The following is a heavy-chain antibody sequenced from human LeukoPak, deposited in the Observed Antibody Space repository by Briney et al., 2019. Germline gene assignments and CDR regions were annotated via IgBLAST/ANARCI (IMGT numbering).Heavy chain of an antibody. CDR1: GGSVSGGGYS. J-gene: IGHJ4*02. V-gene: IGHV4-30-2*01. Sequence: SQTLSLTCAVSGGSVSGGGYSWSWIRQPPGKGLEWIGYIYHSGSTYYNPSLKSRVTISVDRSKNQFSLKLSSVTAADTAVYYCARVRGSPLNFDYWGQGTLVTVSS. CDR2: IYHSGST. D-gene: IGHD3-10*01. CDR3: ARVRGSPLNFDY.